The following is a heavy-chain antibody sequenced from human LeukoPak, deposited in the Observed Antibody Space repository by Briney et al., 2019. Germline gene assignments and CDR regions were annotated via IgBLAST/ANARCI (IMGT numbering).Heavy chain of an antibody. CDR2: ISAYNGNT. CDR3: ARDHCSSTSCSGWFDP. V-gene: IGHV1-18*01. Sequence: ASVKVTCKASGYTFTRYFIHWVRQAPGQGLEWMGWISAYNGNTNYAQKLQGRVTMTTDTSTSTAYMELRSLRSDDTAVYYCARDHCSSTSCSGWFDPWGQGTLVTVSS. CDR1: GYTFTRYF. D-gene: IGHD2-2*01. J-gene: IGHJ5*02.